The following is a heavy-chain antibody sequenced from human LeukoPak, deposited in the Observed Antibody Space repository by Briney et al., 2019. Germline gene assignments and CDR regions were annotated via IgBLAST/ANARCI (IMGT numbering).Heavy chain of an antibody. D-gene: IGHD3-22*01. CDR1: DVSISSGDYY. CDR2: SYYSGSA. J-gene: IGHJ4*02. V-gene: IGHV4-30-4*01. CDR3: ASSSGPSFFDY. Sequence: PSQTLSLTCTVSDVSISSGDYYWSWIRQPPGKGLEWIGYSYYSGSAYYNPSRKSRVTISVDTSKNQFSLKLSSVTAADTAVYYCASSSGPSFFDYWGQGTLVTVSS.